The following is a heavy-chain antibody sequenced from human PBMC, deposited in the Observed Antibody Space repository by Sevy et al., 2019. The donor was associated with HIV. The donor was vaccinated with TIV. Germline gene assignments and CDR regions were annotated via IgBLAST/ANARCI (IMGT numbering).Heavy chain of an antibody. CDR3: ARRSDLSSSWSSFDY. J-gene: IGHJ4*02. CDR2: INQDGSVK. Sequence: GESLKISCAASGFTFSTYWMSWVRQAPGKGLEWVANINQDGSVKYYVDSVKGRFTISRDNAENSLYLQMNSLRAEDTAVYYCARRSDLSSSWSSFDYWGRGTLVTVSS. D-gene: IGHD6-13*01. V-gene: IGHV3-7*01. CDR1: GFTFSTYW.